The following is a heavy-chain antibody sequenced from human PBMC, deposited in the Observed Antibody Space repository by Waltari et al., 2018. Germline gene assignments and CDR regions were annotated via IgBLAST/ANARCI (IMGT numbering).Heavy chain of an antibody. CDR3: AHRDYDFWSGSGAFDI. J-gene: IGHJ3*02. D-gene: IGHD3-3*01. CDR1: GFSLSTSGVG. CDR2: IYWNDDK. V-gene: IGHV2-5*01. Sequence: QITLKESGPTLVKPTQTLTLTRTFSGFSLSTSGVGVGRIRTPPGKALEWLALIYWNDDKRYSPSLKSRLTITKDTSKNQVVLTMTNMDPVDTATYYCAHRDYDFWSGSGAFDIWGQGTMVTVSS.